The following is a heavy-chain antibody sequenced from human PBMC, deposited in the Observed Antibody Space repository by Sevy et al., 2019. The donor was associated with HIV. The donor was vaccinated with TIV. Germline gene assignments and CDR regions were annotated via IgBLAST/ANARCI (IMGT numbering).Heavy chain of an antibody. V-gene: IGHV3-21*01. CDR2: ISSSSSYI. CDR3: AAGTVVTPYWFDP. J-gene: IGHJ5*02. CDR1: GFTFSSYS. Sequence: GGSLRLSCAASGFTFSSYSMNWVRQAPGKGLEWVSSISSSSSYIYYADSVKGRSTISRDNAKNSLYLQMNSLRAEDTAVYYCAAGTVVTPYWFDPWGQGTLVTVSS. D-gene: IGHD2-21*02.